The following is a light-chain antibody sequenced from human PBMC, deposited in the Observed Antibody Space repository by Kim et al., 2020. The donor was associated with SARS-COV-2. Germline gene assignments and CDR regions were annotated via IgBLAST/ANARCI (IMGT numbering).Light chain of an antibody. V-gene: IGLV2-14*03. J-gene: IGLJ2*01. CDR2: DVS. CDR1: SSDVGGYNY. CDR3: SSYTSSSTDVV. Sequence: QSITISCTGTSSDVGGYNYVSWYQQHPGKAPKLMIYDVSNRPSGVSNRFSGSKSGNTASLTISGLQAEDEADYYCSSYTSSSTDVVFGGGTKLTVL.